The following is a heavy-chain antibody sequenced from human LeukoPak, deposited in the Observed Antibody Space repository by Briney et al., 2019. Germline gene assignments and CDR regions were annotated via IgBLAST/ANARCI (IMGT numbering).Heavy chain of an antibody. Sequence: PSETLSLTCIVSGGSITSYYWSWIRQPPGKGLEWIGFNSGSTNYNPSLKSRVTILLDRSKNQFSLKLSSVTAADTAVYYCARGRGYGGNYLRSFDIWGQGTMVTVSS. V-gene: IGHV4-59*08. D-gene: IGHD1-26*01. CDR1: GGSITSYY. J-gene: IGHJ3*02. CDR3: ARGRGYGGNYLRSFDI. CDR2: NSGST.